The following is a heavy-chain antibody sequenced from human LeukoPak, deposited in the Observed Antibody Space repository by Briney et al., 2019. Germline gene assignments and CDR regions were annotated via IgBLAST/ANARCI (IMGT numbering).Heavy chain of an antibody. J-gene: IGHJ5*02. CDR1: GFSFSTYS. V-gene: IGHV3-23*01. Sequence: GGSLRLSCAASGFSFSTYSFSWVRQAPGKGLEWVSGISASGGDTFYADSVKGRFTISRDNSKNTLSLRMNSLRVEDTAIYYCAKDVRRCNGACTWGQGTLVTVSS. CDR3: AKDVRRCNGACT. D-gene: IGHD2-8*01. CDR2: ISASGGDT.